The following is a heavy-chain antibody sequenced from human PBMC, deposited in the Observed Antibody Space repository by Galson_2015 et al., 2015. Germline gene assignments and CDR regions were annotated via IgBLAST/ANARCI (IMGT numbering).Heavy chain of an antibody. Sequence: SLRLSCAASGFTFSNYGFSWVRPAPGKGLEWVSSISGSGIITYYADPVKGRFTISRDNSKNTLYLQMNSLRAEDTAVYYCAKKDTAVAANNWFAPWGQGTLVTVSS. CDR3: AKKDTAVAANNWFAP. CDR1: GFTFSNYG. V-gene: IGHV3-23*01. J-gene: IGHJ5*02. CDR2: ISGSGIIT. D-gene: IGHD6-19*01.